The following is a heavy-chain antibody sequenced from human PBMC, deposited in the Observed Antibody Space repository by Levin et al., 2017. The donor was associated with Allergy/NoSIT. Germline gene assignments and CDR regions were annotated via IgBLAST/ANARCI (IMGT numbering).Heavy chain of an antibody. D-gene: IGHD2-8*01. CDR2: IYYSGST. V-gene: IGHV4-61*01. Sequence: SETLSLTCTVSGGSVSSGSYYWSWIRQPPGKGLEWIGYIYYSGSTNYNPSLKSRVTISVDTSKNQFSLKLSSVTAADTAVYYCARCTYPSRRAGKTPYYYFDYWGQGTLVTVSS. CDR1: GGSVSSGSYY. J-gene: IGHJ4*02. CDR3: ARCTYPSRRAGKTPYYYFDY.